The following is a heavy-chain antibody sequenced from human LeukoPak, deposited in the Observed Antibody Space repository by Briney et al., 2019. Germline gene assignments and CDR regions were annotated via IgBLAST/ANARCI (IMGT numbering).Heavy chain of an antibody. V-gene: IGHV4-59*01. J-gene: IGHJ3*02. CDR2: IHNSGNT. Sequence: PSETLSLTCTVSGGSINNYYGSWIPQPPGKGLECIGYIHNSGNTNSNLTLKSRVTISIDTSKSQFSLNLRSVTAADTVLYYGARGPSYDLWSGYSRGDDAFDIWGQGTMVTVSS. CDR1: GGSINNYY. CDR3: ARGPSYDLWSGYSRGDDAFDI. D-gene: IGHD3-3*01.